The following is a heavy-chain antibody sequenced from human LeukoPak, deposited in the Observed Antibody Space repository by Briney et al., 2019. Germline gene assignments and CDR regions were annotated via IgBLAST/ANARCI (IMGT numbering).Heavy chain of an antibody. CDR3: ARSYIVATTGYFDY. J-gene: IGHJ4*02. CDR2: INPNSGGT. V-gene: IGHV1-2*02. D-gene: IGHD5-12*01. CDR1: GYTFTGYY. Sequence: ASVKVSCKASGYTFTGYYMHWVRQAPGQGREWMGWINPNSGGTNYAQKFQGRVTMTRDTSISTAYMELSRLRSDDTAVYYCARSYIVATTGYFDYWGQGTLVTVSS.